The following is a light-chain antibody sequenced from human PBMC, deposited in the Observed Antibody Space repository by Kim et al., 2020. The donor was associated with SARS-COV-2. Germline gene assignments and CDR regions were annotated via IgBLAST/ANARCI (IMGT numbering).Light chain of an antibody. CDR2: SAS. CDR3: QQYATSPET. Sequence: ENVLTQSPGPLSLSPGERATLSCRASQSVSSNFLAWYQQKAGQAPRLVIYSASSRASGIPDRFSGSGSGTDFTLTISTLEPEDFAVYYCQQYATSPETFGQGTKVDSK. V-gene: IGKV3-20*01. J-gene: IGKJ1*01. CDR1: QSVSSNF.